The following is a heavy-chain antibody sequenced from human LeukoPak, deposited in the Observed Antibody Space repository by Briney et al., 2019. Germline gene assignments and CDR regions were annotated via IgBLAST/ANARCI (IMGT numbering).Heavy chain of an antibody. D-gene: IGHD3-10*01. CDR1: GGSFSGYY. CDR3: ARIYGSGSYYIIDY. CDR2: IHYSGST. Sequence: SETLSLTCAVYGGSFSGYYWSWIRQPPGKGLEWIGYIHYSGSTNYNPSLKSRVTISVDTSKNQFSLKLSSVTAADTAVYYCARIYGSGSYYIIDYWGQGTLVTVSS. J-gene: IGHJ4*02. V-gene: IGHV4-59*01.